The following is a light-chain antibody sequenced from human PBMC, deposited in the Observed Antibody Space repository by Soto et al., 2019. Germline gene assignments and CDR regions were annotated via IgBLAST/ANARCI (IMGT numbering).Light chain of an antibody. CDR3: QSYDSLL. J-gene: IGLJ2*01. CDR2: EDN. Sequence: NFMPTQPHSVSESPGKTVTISCTRSSGSIASNYVQWYQQRPGSAPTTVIYEDNQRPSGVPDRFSGSIDSSSNSASLTISGLKTEDEADYYCQSYDSLLFGGGTKLTVL. V-gene: IGLV6-57*04. CDR1: SGSIASNY.